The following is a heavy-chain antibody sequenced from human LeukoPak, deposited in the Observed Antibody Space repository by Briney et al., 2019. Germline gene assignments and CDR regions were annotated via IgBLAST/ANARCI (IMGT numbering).Heavy chain of an antibody. CDR2: MNPNSGNT. J-gene: IGHJ5*02. CDR1: GYTFTSYD. D-gene: IGHD5-12*01. CDR3: ARGGGYDRPNWFDP. Sequence: ASVKVSCKASGYTFTSYDINWVRQATGQGLEWMGWMNPNSGNTGYAQKFQGRVTMTRNTSISTAYTELSSLRSEDTAVYYCARGGGYDRPNWFDPWGQGTLVTVSS. V-gene: IGHV1-8*01.